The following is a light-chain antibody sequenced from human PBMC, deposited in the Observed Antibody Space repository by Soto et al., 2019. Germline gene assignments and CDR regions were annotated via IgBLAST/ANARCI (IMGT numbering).Light chain of an antibody. V-gene: IGKV3-15*01. J-gene: IGKJ1*01. Sequence: EILMTQSPATLSVSPGERATLSCRASQSVRSNVAWYQQKQGQAPRLLIYGASTRATGIPARFSGSGSGTEFTLTISSLQSEDFVVYYCQHYNNWPPWTFGQGTKVEIK. CDR3: QHYNNWPPWT. CDR2: GAS. CDR1: QSVRSN.